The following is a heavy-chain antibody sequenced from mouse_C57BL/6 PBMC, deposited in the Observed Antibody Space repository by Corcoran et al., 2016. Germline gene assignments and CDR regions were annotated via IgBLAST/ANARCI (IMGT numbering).Heavy chain of an antibody. V-gene: IGHV1-80*01. CDR1: GYAFSSYW. D-gene: IGHD2-3*01. CDR2: IYPGDGDT. J-gene: IGHJ3*01. Sequence: QVQLQQSGAELVKPGASVKISCKAPGYAFSSYWMNWVKQRPGKGLEWIGQIYPGDGDTNYNGKFKGKATLTADKSSSTAYMQLSSLTSEDSAVYFCARERDGLWFAYWGQGTLVTVSA. CDR3: ARERDGLWFAY.